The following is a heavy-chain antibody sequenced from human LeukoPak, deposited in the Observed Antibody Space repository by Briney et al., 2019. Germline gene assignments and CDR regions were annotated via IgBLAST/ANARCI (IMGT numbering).Heavy chain of an antibody. CDR3: AKDTAIQFLEPAF. CDR1: GFTFNTHG. J-gene: IGHJ4*02. Sequence: GGSLRLSCAASGFTFNTHGMHWVRQAPGKGLEWLAAIWFDGSVKHYSDAVKGRFTISRDNSLNTLYLQMNSLRVEDTAIYYCAKDTAIQFLEPAFWGQGTLVTVSS. D-gene: IGHD3-3*01. CDR2: IWFDGSVK. V-gene: IGHV3-33*06.